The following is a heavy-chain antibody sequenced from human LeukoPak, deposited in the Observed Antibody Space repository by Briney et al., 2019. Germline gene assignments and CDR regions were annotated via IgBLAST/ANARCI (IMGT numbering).Heavy chain of an antibody. D-gene: IGHD4-11*01. J-gene: IGHJ4*02. CDR2: FYYSGGT. CDR3: ARRLSYSNLLY. Sequence: SETLSLTCTVSGGSISSSTYYWGWIRQPPGKGLEWIGSFYYSGGTYYNPSLKSRVTISVDTSKNQFSLKLSSVTAADTAVYYCARRLSYSNLLYWGQGTLVTVSS. V-gene: IGHV4-39*01. CDR1: GGSISSSTYY.